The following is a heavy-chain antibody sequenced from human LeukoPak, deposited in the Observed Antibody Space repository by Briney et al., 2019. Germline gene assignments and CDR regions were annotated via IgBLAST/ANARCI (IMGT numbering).Heavy chain of an antibody. Sequence: GGSLRLSCAASGFTFSSFAVSWVRQAPGKGLEWVSGISGSGDRTDYADSVKGRFTISRDNAKNSVYLRMNSLRAEDTAVYYCARVGMRKFDPWGQGTLVTVSS. V-gene: IGHV3-23*01. CDR2: ISGSGDRT. D-gene: IGHD7-27*01. CDR3: ARVGMRKFDP. CDR1: GFTFSSFA. J-gene: IGHJ5*02.